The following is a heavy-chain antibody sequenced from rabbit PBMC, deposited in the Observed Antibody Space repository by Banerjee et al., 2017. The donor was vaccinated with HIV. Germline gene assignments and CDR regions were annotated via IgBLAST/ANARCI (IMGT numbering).Heavy chain of an antibody. CDR1: GFDFSSYG. CDR3: VRMSGPYASSSGYYDIGL. J-gene: IGHJ4*01. CDR2: IDPVFGST. V-gene: IGHV1S47*01. Sequence: QEQLVESGGGLVQPGGSLKLSCKASGFDFSSYGVSWVRQAPGKGLEWIGYIDPVFGSTYYASWVNGRFTISSHNAQNTLYLQLNSLTAADTATYFCVRMSGPYASSSGYYDIGLWGPGTLVTVS. D-gene: IGHD1-1*01.